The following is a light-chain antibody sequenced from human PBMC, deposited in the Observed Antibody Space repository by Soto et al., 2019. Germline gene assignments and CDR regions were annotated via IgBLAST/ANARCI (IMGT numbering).Light chain of an antibody. CDR2: GAF. Sequence: IVMTQSPATLSVSPRESATLSCSDSQSVRSFLGWYQQKPGQAPRFVIYGAFSRATGIPDRFSGSGSGTDFTLTINRVAPVDVEVYYCQQYVRLPITFGPGTRLEIK. V-gene: IGKV3-20*01. J-gene: IGKJ5*01. CDR3: QQYVRLPIT. CDR1: QSVRSF.